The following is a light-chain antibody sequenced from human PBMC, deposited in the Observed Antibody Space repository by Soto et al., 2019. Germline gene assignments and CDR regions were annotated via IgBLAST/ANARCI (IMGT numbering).Light chain of an antibody. CDR1: QNIRRS. J-gene: IGKJ4*01. CDR2: NSY. V-gene: IGKV3-15*01. CDR3: QQYENWPPVT. Sequence: IVMTQSPATLSVSPGERVTLSCRASQNIRRSLAWYQQKPGQPPRLLIYNSYTRATGIAAGFSGSGSGTDFTLTISSLQVEDSAIYFCQQYENWPPVTFGGGTKVDIK.